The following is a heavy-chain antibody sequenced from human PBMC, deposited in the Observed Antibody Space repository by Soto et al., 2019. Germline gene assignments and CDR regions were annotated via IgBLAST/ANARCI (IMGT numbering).Heavy chain of an antibody. J-gene: IGHJ6*02. D-gene: IGHD4-17*01. CDR1: GGSISSGGYY. CDR2: IYYSGST. V-gene: IGHV4-31*11. Sequence: SETLSLTCAVSGGSISSGGYYWSWIRQHPGKGLEWIGYIYYSGSTYYNPSLKSRVTISVDTSKNQFSLKLSSVTAADTAVYYCARVSTVTTGVCYGMDVWGQGTTVTVSS. CDR3: ARVSTVTTGVCYGMDV.